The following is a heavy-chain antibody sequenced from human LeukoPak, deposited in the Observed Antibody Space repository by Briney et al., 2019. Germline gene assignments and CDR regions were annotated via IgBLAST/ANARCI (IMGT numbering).Heavy chain of an antibody. Sequence: GASLRLSCAASGFTFSSYAMSWVHQAPGKRREWVSAISGSGGNKYYADSVKGRFTISRDNSKNTLYLQMNSLRAEDTAVYYCARDNQPYCSSTSCYDGGHWFDPWGQGTLVTVSS. D-gene: IGHD2-2*01. CDR1: GFTFSSYA. CDR2: ISGSGGNK. CDR3: ARDNQPYCSSTSCYDGGHWFDP. V-gene: IGHV3-23*01. J-gene: IGHJ5*02.